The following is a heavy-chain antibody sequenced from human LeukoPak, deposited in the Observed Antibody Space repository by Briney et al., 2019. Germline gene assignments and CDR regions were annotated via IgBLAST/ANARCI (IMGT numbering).Heavy chain of an antibody. V-gene: IGHV4-4*08. CDR1: GVSMSNYY. J-gene: IGHJ3*02. Sequence: PSETLSLTCTVSGVSMSNYYWSWIRQPPGKGLEWIGRVYTSGSTYYNPPLKSRVTISFDTSKNQFSLRLSSVTAADTAVYYCARERGGEGALDIWGQGTLVTVSS. CDR3: ARERGGEGALDI. D-gene: IGHD3-10*01. CDR2: VYTSGST.